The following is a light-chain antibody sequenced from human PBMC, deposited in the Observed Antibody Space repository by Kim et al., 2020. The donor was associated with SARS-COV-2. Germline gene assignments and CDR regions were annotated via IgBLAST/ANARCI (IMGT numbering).Light chain of an antibody. CDR2: RDR. Sequence: GQRVTISCSGGTSIIARSYVYWYQQFPGRAPRLLIYRDRHRPSGVPDRFLGSKSGTSASLTISGLRSEDEADYYCAAWDDSLSGPVFGTGTKVTVL. CDR1: TSIIARSY. J-gene: IGLJ1*01. V-gene: IGLV1-47*01. CDR3: AAWDDSLSGPV.